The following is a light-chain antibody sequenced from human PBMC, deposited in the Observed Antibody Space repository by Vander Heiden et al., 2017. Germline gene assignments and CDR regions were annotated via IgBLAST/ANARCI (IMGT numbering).Light chain of an antibody. CDR1: SSYLGGYHY. CDR3: SSYTSSSTV. V-gene: IGLV2-14*03. CDR2: DVS. J-gene: IGLJ2*01. Sequence: QSALTPPASVSGSPGQSLPLSRTGTSSYLGGYHYASWSRQHPGKAPKLMIYDVSNRSSGVSNRFPGSKSGNTASLTISGLQAEDEADYYCSSYTSSSTVLGGGTKLTVL.